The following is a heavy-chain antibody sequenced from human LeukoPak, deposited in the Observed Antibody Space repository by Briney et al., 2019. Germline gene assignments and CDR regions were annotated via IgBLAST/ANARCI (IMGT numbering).Heavy chain of an antibody. V-gene: IGHV4-34*01. CDR3: ARANTDKYYYDSSGYYSAYYFDY. CDR1: GGSFSGYY. J-gene: IGHJ4*02. Sequence: SETLSLTCAVYGGSFSGYYWSWIRQPPGKGLEWIGEINHSGSTNYNPSLKSRVTISVDTSKNQFSLKLSSVTAADTAVYYCARANTDKYYYDSSGYYSAYYFDYWGQGTLVTVSS. CDR2: INHSGST. D-gene: IGHD3-22*01.